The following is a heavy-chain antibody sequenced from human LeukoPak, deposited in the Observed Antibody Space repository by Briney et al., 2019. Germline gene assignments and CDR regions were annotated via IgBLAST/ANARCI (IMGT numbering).Heavy chain of an antibody. CDR1: GFTVSSNY. J-gene: IGHJ5*02. CDR2: IYSGGST. V-gene: IGHV3-53*04. Sequence: GGSLRLSCAASGFTVSSNYMSWVRQAPGKGLEWVSVIYSGGSTYYADSVKGRLTISRHNSKNTLYLQMNSLRAEDTAVYYCAGLIAAAGTEGDWFDPWGQGTLVTVSS. D-gene: IGHD6-13*01. CDR3: AGLIAAAGTEGDWFDP.